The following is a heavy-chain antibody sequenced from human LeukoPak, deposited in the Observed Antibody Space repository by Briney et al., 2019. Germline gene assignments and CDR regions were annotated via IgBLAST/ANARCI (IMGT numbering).Heavy chain of an antibody. V-gene: IGHV3-48*02. CDR3: ARDQYFSGYSYGYEYHWFDP. J-gene: IGHJ5*02. CDR1: GFTFSSYG. Sequence: PGRSLRLSCAASGFTFSSYGMHWVRQAPGKGLEWVSYISSSSSTIYYADSVKGRFTISRDNAKNSLYLQMNSLRDEDTAVYYCARDQYFSGYSYGYEYHWFDPWGQGTLVTVSS. D-gene: IGHD5-18*01. CDR2: ISSSSSTI.